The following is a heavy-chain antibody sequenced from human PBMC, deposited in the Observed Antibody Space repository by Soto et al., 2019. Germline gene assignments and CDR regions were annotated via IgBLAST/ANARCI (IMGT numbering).Heavy chain of an antibody. V-gene: IGHV1-18*01. J-gene: IGHJ4*02. D-gene: IGHD3-22*01. CDR2: ISTYNGDT. Sequence: QVQLVQSGAEVKEPGASVKVSCKASGYTFITYGMSWVLQAPGQGLDWMGWISTYNGDTKYADRIQGRVTMTTDTTTNTAYMELRSLRSDDTAVYYCARGPTDYYHNCGHYSLDYLGQGTLVTVSS. CDR3: ARGPTDYYHNCGHYSLDY. CDR1: GYTFITYG.